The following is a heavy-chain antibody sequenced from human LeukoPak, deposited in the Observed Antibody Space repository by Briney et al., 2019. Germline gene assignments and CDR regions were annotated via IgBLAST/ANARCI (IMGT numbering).Heavy chain of an antibody. CDR1: GGSISSSNW. Sequence: PSGTLSLTCAVSGGSISSSNWWSWVRQPPGKGLEWIGEIYHSGSTNYNPSLKSRITISVDTSKNQFSLKLSSVTAADTAVYYCASPNWKTGHIDYWGQGTLVTVSS. V-gene: IGHV4-4*02. CDR2: IYHSGST. D-gene: IGHD1-1*01. CDR3: ASPNWKTGHIDY. J-gene: IGHJ4*02.